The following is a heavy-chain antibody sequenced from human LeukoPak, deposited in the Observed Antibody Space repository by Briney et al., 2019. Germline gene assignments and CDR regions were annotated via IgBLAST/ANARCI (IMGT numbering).Heavy chain of an antibody. D-gene: IGHD2-2*01. CDR1: GFTFSNYA. J-gene: IGHJ4*02. V-gene: IGHV3-30*04. CDR3: ARDSRSRVIPSAMAYYFDY. CDR2: ISYDGSNK. Sequence: GRSLRLSCAASGFTFSNYAIHWVRQAPGKGQEWVAVISYDGSNKYYADSVKGRFTISRDHPKSTLYLQMNSLRAEDTALYYCARDSRSRVIPSAMAYYFDYWGQGTLVTVSS.